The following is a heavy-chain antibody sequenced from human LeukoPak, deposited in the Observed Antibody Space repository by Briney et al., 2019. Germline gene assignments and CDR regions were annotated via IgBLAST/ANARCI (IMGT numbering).Heavy chain of an antibody. V-gene: IGHV3-23*01. CDR2: ISGSGGNT. CDR1: GFTFSNYA. D-gene: IGHD3-16*01. CDR3: AKGAGYYDYVWGSYDYYYGMDV. J-gene: IGHJ6*02. Sequence: GGSLRLSCEASGFTFSNYAVSWVRQAPGNPGKGLEWVSAISGSGGNTYYADSVKGRFTFSRDNSKNTLYLQMNSLRAEDTAVYYCAKGAGYYDYVWGSYDYYYGMDVWGQGTTVTVSS.